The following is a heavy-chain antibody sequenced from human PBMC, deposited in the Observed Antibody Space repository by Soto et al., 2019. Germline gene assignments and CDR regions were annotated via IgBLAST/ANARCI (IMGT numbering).Heavy chain of an antibody. J-gene: IGHJ3*02. V-gene: IGHV2-5*02. CDR3: AHINVVAATLEAFDI. D-gene: IGHD2-15*01. Sequence: QITLKESGPTLVKPTQTLTLTCTFSGFSLSTSGVGVGWIRQPPGKALEWLALIYWDDDKRYSPSLKSRLTITKDTSKNQVVLTMTNMDPVDTATYYCAHINVVAATLEAFDIWGQGTMVTVSS. CDR2: IYWDDDK. CDR1: GFSLSTSGVG.